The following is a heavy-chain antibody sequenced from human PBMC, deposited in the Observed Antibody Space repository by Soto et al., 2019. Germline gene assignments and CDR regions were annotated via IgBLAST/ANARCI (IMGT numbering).Heavy chain of an antibody. CDR1: GFPFSSYW. CDR3: AKDGGFGELLPNYYYGMDV. Sequence: GGSLRLSCAASGFPFSSYWMSWVRQAPGKGLEWVAVIWYDGSNKYYADSVKGRFTISRDNSKNTLYLQMNSLRAEDTAVYYCAKDGGFGELLPNYYYGMDVWGQGTTVTVSS. V-gene: IGHV3-33*06. D-gene: IGHD3-10*01. J-gene: IGHJ6*02. CDR2: IWYDGSNK.